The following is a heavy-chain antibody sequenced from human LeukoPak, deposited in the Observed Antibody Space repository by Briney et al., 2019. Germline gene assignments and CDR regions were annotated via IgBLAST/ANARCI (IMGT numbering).Heavy chain of an antibody. CDR1: GGSVSSGSYY. Sequence: PLETLSLTCTVSGGSVSSGSYYWSWIRQPPGKGLEWIGYIYYSGSTNYNPSLKSRVTISVDTSKNQFSLKLSSVTAEDTAVYYCASGLLSSGWYPDAFDIWGQGTMVTVSS. J-gene: IGHJ3*02. V-gene: IGHV4-61*01. CDR3: ASGLLSSGWYPDAFDI. D-gene: IGHD6-19*01. CDR2: IYYSGST.